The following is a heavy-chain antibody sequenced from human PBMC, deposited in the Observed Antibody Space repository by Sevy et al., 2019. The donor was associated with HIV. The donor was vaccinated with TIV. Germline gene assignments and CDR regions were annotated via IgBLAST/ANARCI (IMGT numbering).Heavy chain of an antibody. Sequence: GGSLRLSCVGAGISISSHWMNWVRQSPGKGLEWVANINQDGSEIYYVGSVKGRFTISRDNARNSGYLQTHSLSVEDSGVYYCARVMGVWGQRTTVTVSS. CDR1: GISISSHW. V-gene: IGHV3-7*01. J-gene: IGHJ6*02. CDR2: INQDGSEI. CDR3: ARVMGV.